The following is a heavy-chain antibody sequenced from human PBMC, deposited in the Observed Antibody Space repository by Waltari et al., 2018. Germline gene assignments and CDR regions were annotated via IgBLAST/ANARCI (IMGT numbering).Heavy chain of an antibody. Sequence: EVQLLESGGGLVQTGGSLRLSCAASGFTFSSYAMSWVRQAPGKGREVGSVICSGGSSTEKSDAVKARFTISRDNSRYTLYRQMNGLGAADTAVYYCATPGAAAVDYWGQGTLVTVSA. D-gene: IGHD6-13*01. V-gene: IGHV3-23*03. CDR3: ATPGAAAVDY. CDR1: GFTFSSYA. CDR2: ICSGGSST. J-gene: IGHJ4*02.